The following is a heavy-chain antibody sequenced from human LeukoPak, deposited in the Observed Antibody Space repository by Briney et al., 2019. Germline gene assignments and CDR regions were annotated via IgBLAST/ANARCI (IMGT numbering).Heavy chain of an antibody. CDR3: AREWSGYDYKKLDY. J-gene: IGHJ4*02. D-gene: IGHD5-12*01. Sequence: GGSLRLSCAASGFTFSSFTMNWVRQAPGKGLEWVSGISSGSGYIYYADSVKGRFTISRDNAKNSLYLQMNSLRAEDTAVYYCAREWSGYDYKKLDYWGQGTLVTVYS. V-gene: IGHV3-21*01. CDR2: ISSGSGYI. CDR1: GFTFSSFT.